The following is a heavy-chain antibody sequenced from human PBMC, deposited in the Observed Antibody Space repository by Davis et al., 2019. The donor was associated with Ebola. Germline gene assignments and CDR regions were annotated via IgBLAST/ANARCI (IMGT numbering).Heavy chain of an antibody. Sequence: PGGSLRLSCAASGFTFSTYAITWVRQAPGKGLEWVSSISVRSITYHADSVKGRFTISRDNSKNTLYLQMNSLRAEDTAVYYCAKVHPPTTVTTGWFDPWGQGTLVTVSS. V-gene: IGHV3-23*01. D-gene: IGHD4-17*01. CDR1: GFTFSTYA. J-gene: IGHJ5*02. CDR3: AKVHPPTTVTTGWFDP. CDR2: ISVRSIT.